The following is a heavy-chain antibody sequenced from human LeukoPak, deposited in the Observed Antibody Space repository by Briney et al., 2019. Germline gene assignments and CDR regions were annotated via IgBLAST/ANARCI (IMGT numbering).Heavy chain of an antibody. Sequence: PGRSLRLSCAPPGFTSSNNATHWVPQAPGRGPGRVAFISIAGSQRFDADSVKGRFTIYRDNSKNTLYLQVNSLRLDDTAVYYCARGLWFGELLYSRGGIDFWGQGTLVTVSS. D-gene: IGHD3-10*01. CDR2: ISIAGSQR. V-gene: IGHV3-30*04. CDR3: ARGLWFGELLYSRGGIDF. J-gene: IGHJ4*02. CDR1: GFTSSNNA.